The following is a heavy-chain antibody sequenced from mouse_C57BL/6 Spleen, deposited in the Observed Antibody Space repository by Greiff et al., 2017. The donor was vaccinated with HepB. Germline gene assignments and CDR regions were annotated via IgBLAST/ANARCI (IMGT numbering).Heavy chain of an antibody. CDR1: GYTFTSYW. V-gene: IGHV1-55*01. CDR3: ARGGYYNIWYFDV. J-gene: IGHJ1*03. D-gene: IGHD2-3*01. CDR2: IYPGSGST. Sequence: VQLQQSGAELVKPGASVKMSCKASGYTFTSYWITWVKQRPGQGLEWIGDIYPGSGSTNYNEKFKSKATLTVDTSSSTAYMQLSSLTSEDSAVYYCARGGYYNIWYFDVWGTGTTVTVSS.